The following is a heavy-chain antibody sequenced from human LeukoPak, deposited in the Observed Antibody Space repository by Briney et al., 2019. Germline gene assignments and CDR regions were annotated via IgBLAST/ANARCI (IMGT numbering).Heavy chain of an antibody. V-gene: IGHV3-23*01. D-gene: IGHD3-10*01. CDR2: ISVGAEYI. Sequence: PGGSLRLSCAASGFTFSTYVMNWFRQAPGKGLEWVSTISVGAEYIFYADSVKGRFTISRDNSKNTLYLQMNTLRAEDTAVYYCANDYRSGSFHDFWGQGTLVTVSS. J-gene: IGHJ4*02. CDR3: ANDYRSGSFHDF. CDR1: GFTFSTYV.